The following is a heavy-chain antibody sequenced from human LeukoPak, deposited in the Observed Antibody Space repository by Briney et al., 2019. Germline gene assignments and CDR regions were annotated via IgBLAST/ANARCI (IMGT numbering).Heavy chain of an antibody. CDR3: ARGRTAVASPFDY. CDR1: GGSFSGYY. V-gene: IGHV4-34*01. D-gene: IGHD6-19*01. Sequence: SETLSLTCAVYGGSFSGYYWSWIRQPPGKGLEWIGEINHSGSTNYNPSLKSRVTISVDTSKNQFSLKLSSVTAADTAVYYCARGRTAVASPFDYWGQGTLVTVFS. CDR2: INHSGST. J-gene: IGHJ4*02.